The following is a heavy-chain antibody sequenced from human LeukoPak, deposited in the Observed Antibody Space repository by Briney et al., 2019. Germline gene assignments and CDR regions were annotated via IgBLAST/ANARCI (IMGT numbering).Heavy chain of an antibody. Sequence: SETLSLTCTVSGGSISSSSDYWGWIRQPPGKGLEWSGSIYYSGSTYYNPSLKSRVTISVDTSKNQFSLKLSSVTAADTAVYYCARLRLLSSGSYSTFDYWGQGTLVTVSS. V-gene: IGHV4-39*01. CDR1: GGSISSSSDY. CDR2: IYYSGST. D-gene: IGHD3-10*01. CDR3: ARLRLLSSGSYSTFDY. J-gene: IGHJ4*02.